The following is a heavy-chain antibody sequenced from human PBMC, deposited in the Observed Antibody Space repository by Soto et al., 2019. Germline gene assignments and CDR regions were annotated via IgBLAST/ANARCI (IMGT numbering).Heavy chain of an antibody. Sequence: ETLSLSYTVSGGSISSYYWRWIRQPPGKGPEWIGYIYFRGTTNYNPSLKSRVTMSADTSKNQFSLKLNSVTAADTAVYYCARMNYYDTSGYPFDYWGQGMMVTVS. D-gene: IGHD3-22*01. CDR3: ARMNYYDTSGYPFDY. V-gene: IGHV4-59*01. CDR2: IYFRGTT. J-gene: IGHJ4*02. CDR1: GGSISSYY.